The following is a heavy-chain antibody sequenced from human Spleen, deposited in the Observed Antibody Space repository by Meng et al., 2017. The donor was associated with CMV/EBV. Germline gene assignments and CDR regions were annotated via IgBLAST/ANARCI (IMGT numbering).Heavy chain of an antibody. Sequence: LRLSCTVSGGSISSGDYYWSWIRQPPGKGLEWIGYIYYSGSTYYNPSLKSRVTISVDTSKNQFSLKLSSVTAADTAVYYCARVSRYCSSTSCYTGGFGYWGQGTLVTVSS. CDR2: IYYSGST. D-gene: IGHD2-2*02. J-gene: IGHJ4*02. V-gene: IGHV4-30-4*08. CDR1: GGSISSGDYY. CDR3: ARVSRYCSSTSCYTGGFGY.